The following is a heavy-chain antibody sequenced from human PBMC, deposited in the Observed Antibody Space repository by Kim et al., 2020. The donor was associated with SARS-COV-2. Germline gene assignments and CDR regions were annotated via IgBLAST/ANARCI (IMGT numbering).Heavy chain of an antibody. Sequence: SETLSLTCTVSGGSISNSRYYGGWIRQPPGKGLEWLGNIYYSGSTYYNPSLKSRVTVSVDTSKNQFSLKLSSVTAADTAVYYCAITLRSGSLNYWGQGTLVTVSS. CDR3: AITLRSGSLNY. D-gene: IGHD1-26*01. CDR1: GGSISNSRYY. CDR2: IYYSGST. V-gene: IGHV4-39*01. J-gene: IGHJ4*02.